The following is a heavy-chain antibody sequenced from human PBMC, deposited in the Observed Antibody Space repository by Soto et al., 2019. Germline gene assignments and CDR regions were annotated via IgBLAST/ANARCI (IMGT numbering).Heavy chain of an antibody. CDR2: INNNGNT. V-gene: IGHV4-34*01. D-gene: IGHD3-10*01. CDR3: AKDASGTYYNWFDP. Sequence: SETLSLTCAVYGGSFSGYYWSWIRQPPGKGLEWIGLINNNGNTKYNPFLQSRVTISLDTSKNQFSLDLRSVTAADTAVYYCAKDASGTYYNWFDPWGQGILVTVSS. CDR1: GGSFSGYY. J-gene: IGHJ5*02.